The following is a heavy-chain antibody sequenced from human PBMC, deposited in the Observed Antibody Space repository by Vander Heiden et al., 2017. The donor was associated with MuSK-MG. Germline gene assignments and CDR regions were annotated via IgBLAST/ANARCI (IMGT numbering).Heavy chain of an antibody. J-gene: IGHJ4*02. CDR2: IYYSRST. Sequence: QVQLQESGPGLVKPSETLSLTCTVSGGSISSYYWSWIRQPPGKGLEWIGYIYYSRSTNYNPALKSRVTISVDTSKNQCSLQLRSVTAADTAVYYFASYYDSSGYGFHWVQGTMVTVYS. CDR1: GGSISSYY. V-gene: IGHV4-59*08. D-gene: IGHD3-22*01. CDR3: ASYYDSSGYGFH.